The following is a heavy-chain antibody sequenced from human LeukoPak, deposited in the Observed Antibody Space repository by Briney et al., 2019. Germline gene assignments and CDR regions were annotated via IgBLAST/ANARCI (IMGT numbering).Heavy chain of an antibody. Sequence: PGGPLRLSCGASGFTVSSHYMRWVRQAPGKGLEGVSVVYRGGSTCYADSVKGRFTISRDNSKNTLYLQMNSLRAVDTAVYYCARDPRRSTSDAFDIWGQGTMVTVSS. CDR2: VYRGGST. J-gene: IGHJ3*02. V-gene: IGHV3-53*01. CDR3: ARDPRRSTSDAFDI. D-gene: IGHD2-2*01. CDR1: GFTVSSHY.